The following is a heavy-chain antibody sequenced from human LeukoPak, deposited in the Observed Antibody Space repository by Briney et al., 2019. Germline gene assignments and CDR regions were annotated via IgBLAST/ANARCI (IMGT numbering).Heavy chain of an antibody. J-gene: IGHJ4*02. CDR2: ISSSSSYI. Sequence: PGGSLRLSCAASGFTFSSYSMNWVRQAPGKGLEWVSSISSSSSYIYYTDSVRGRFTISRDNSKNTLYLQMNNLRAEDTAVYYCAKDHSYYDSSGFYPFDYWGQGTLVTVSS. V-gene: IGHV3-21*01. CDR3: AKDHSYYDSSGFYPFDY. CDR1: GFTFSSYS. D-gene: IGHD3-22*01.